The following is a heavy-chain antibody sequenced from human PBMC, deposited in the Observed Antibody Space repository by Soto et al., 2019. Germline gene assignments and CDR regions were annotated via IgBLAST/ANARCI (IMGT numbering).Heavy chain of an antibody. Sequence: SETLSLACTVSGGSISSGDYYWSWIPQPPGKGLEWIGYIYYSGSTYYNPSLKSRVTISVDTSKNQFSLKLSSVTAADTAVYYCARGVLEWLYLDYWGQGTLVTVSS. CDR3: ARGVLEWLYLDY. D-gene: IGHD3-3*01. V-gene: IGHV4-30-4*01. CDR1: GGSISSGDYY. CDR2: IYYSGST. J-gene: IGHJ4*02.